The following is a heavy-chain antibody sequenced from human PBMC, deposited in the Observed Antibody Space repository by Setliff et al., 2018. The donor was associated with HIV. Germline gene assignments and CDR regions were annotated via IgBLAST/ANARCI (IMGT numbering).Heavy chain of an antibody. Sequence: ASVKVSCKASEYSFSSYAMNWVRQAPGQGLEWMGWINTNTGNPTYAQGFTGRFVFSLDTSVTTAYLQISSLKAEDTAVYYCTRGHYDLLTGDPPFDYWGQGTLVTV. CDR2: INTNTGNP. CDR3: TRGHYDLLTGDPPFDY. D-gene: IGHD3-9*01. J-gene: IGHJ4*02. CDR1: EYSFSSYA. V-gene: IGHV7-4-1*02.